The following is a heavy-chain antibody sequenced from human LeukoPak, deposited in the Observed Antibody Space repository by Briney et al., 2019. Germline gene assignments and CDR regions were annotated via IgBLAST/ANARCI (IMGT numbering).Heavy chain of an antibody. CDR3: ARDQVPAAISDYFDY. D-gene: IGHD2-2*01. CDR2: ISSSSSYI. J-gene: IGHJ4*02. Sequence: PGGSLRLSCAASGFTFSSYSMNWVRQAPGKGLEWVSSISSSSSYIYYADSVKGRFTISRDNAKNSLYLQMNSLRAEDTAVYYCARDQVPAAISDYFDYWGQGTLVTVSS. CDR1: GFTFSSYS. V-gene: IGHV3-21*01.